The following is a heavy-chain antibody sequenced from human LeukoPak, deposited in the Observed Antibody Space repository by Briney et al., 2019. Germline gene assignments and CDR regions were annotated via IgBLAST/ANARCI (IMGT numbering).Heavy chain of an antibody. J-gene: IGHJ4*02. V-gene: IGHV4-59*12. CDR3: ARAGGNGYDPHRYFDY. CDR2: IYYSGST. Sequence: KASETLSLTCTVSGGSISSYYWSWIRQPPGKGLEWIGYIYYSGSTNYNPSLKSRVTISVDTSKNQFSLKLSSVTAADTAVYYCARAGGNGYDPHRYFDYWGQGTLVTVSS. D-gene: IGHD5-12*01. CDR1: GGSISSYY.